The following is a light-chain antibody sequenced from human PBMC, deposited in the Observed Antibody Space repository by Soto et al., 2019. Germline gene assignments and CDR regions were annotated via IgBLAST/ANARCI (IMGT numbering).Light chain of an antibody. Sequence: EIVLTQSPGTLSLSPGARATLSCSAIQSVSSSYLAWYQQKPGQAPRLLIYGASSRATGIPDRFSGSGSETDFTRTISRLEPEDFAVYYCQQYGSSPPWTFGQGTKVEIK. J-gene: IGKJ1*01. CDR2: GAS. CDR1: QSVSSSY. V-gene: IGKV3-20*01. CDR3: QQYGSSPPWT.